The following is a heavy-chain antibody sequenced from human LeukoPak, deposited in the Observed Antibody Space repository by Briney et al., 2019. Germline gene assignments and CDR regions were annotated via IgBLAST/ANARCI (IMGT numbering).Heavy chain of an antibody. CDR2: IIPIFGTA. CDR1: GGAFSNYG. CDR3: ARGRLGYDSSGPLDY. Sequence: SVKVSCKASGGAFSNYGISWVRQAPGQGLEWMGGIIPIFGTANYAQKFQGRVTITADESTSTAYMELSSLRSEDTAVYYCARGRLGYDSSGPLDYWGQGTLVTVSS. V-gene: IGHV1-69*13. D-gene: IGHD3-22*01. J-gene: IGHJ4*02.